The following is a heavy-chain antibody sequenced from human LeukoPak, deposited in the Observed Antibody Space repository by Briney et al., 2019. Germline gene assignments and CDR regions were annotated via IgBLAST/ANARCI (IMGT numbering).Heavy chain of an antibody. V-gene: IGHV4-34*01. J-gene: IGHJ4*02. CDR3: AREDCSGGDCTSFDY. CDR2: INPGGST. D-gene: IGHD2-15*01. CDR1: GGTFSGYY. Sequence: SETLSLTRAVYGGTFSGYYWSWIRQSPGKGLEWIGEINPGGSTNYNPSLESRVLISVDTSKNQFSLKMDSVRAADTAVYYCAREDCSGGDCTSFDYWGQGTLVTVSS.